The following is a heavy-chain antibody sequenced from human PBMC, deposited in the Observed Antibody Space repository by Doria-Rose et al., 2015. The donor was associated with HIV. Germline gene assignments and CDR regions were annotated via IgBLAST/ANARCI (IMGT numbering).Heavy chain of an antibody. CDR2: TYYTGTS. J-gene: IGHJ4*02. D-gene: IGHD3-3*01. Sequence: SRCYYWNWIRQVPGKGLESLGYTYYTGTSDYSPSLKSRLNMAVDTSKNQFSLKLSFVTVADTAVYYCARMGSYRELDYWGQGALAVVSA. V-gene: IGHV4-31*02. CDR3: ARMGSYRELDY. CDR1: SRCYY.